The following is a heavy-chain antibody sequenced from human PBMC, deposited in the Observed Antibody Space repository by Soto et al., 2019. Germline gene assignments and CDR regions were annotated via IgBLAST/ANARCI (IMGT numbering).Heavy chain of an antibody. CDR2: INGGGGTT. CDR3: GKDRHPDGIWTFDY. J-gene: IGHJ4*02. Sequence: EVQLLESGGHLIQPGESLRLSCAASGFSFSGYTMNWVRQAQGKGLEWISGINGGGGTTYYADSVKGRFTISRDDSKNILYLQMNSPRAEDTAIYYCGKDRHPDGIWTFDYWGRGTLVTVSS. CDR1: GFSFSGYT. V-gene: IGHV3-23*01. D-gene: IGHD3-9*01.